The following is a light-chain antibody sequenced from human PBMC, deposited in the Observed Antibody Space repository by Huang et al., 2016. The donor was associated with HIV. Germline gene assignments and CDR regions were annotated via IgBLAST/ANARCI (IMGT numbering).Light chain of an antibody. V-gene: IGKV3-15*01. CDR3: QQYNNWPPGT. CDR1: QSVSRN. J-gene: IGKJ2*01. Sequence: EIVLTQSPATLSVSPGEGATLFCRASQSVSRNLAWYQQRPGRAPRLLIYGASTRATGSPARFSGSGSGTEFSLTISSLQSEDFGIYYCQQYNNWPPGTFGQGTKVDIK. CDR2: GAS.